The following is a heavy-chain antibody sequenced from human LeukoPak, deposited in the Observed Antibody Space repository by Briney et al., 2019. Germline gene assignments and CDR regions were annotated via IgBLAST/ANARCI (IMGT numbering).Heavy chain of an antibody. CDR2: IYYSGTT. CDR3: ARLRFDFWSGYTHPYFDY. V-gene: IGHV4-39*01. CDR1: GGSISSSSYS. Sequence: SQTLSLTCTVSGGSISSSSYSWGWIRQPPGKGLERIGSIYYSGTTYYNPSLKSRVTISVDTSKIQFSLKLSSVAATDTAVYFCARLRFDFWSGYTHPYFDYWGQGTLVTVSS. J-gene: IGHJ4*02. D-gene: IGHD3-3*01.